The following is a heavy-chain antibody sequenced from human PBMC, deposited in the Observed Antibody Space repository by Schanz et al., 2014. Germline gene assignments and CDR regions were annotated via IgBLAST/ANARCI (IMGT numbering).Heavy chain of an antibody. Sequence: QVQLVQSGAEVKKPGASVKVSCKTSGYTFSDYGITWVRQAPGQGLEWMGRIISILGIANYAQKFQGRVTITADRSTSTAYMELSSLRSEDTAVYYCARGYGDSPTDFWGQGTLVTVSS. CDR2: IISILGIA. CDR1: GYTFSDYG. J-gene: IGHJ4*02. V-gene: IGHV1-69*09. CDR3: ARGYGDSPTDF. D-gene: IGHD4-17*01.